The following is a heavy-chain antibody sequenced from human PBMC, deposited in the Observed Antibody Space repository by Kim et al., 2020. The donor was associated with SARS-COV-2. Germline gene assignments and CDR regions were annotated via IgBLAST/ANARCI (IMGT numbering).Heavy chain of an antibody. Sequence: GGSLRLSCAASGFKFNDYSMHWVRQVPGKGLEWVAYITSNGFTINYADPLKDRFIVSRVNSENTLYLQMNNLRVEDTAVYFCRRAHGSDTFDIWGQGTMVTVSS. D-gene: IGHD2-2*03. CDR1: GFKFNDYS. CDR3: RRAHGSDTFDI. V-gene: IGHV3-74*01. J-gene: IGHJ3*02. CDR2: ITSNGFTI.